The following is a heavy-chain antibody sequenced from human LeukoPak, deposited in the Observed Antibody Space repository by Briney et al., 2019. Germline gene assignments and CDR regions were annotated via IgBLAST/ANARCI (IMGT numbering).Heavy chain of an antibody. Sequence: GASVKVSCKASGYTFTSYDINWVRQATGQGLEWMGWMNPNSGNTGYAQKFQGRVTMTRNTSISTAYMGLSSLRSEDTAVYYCARGIRRGSGYPLAYWGQGTLVTVSS. CDR1: GYTFTSYD. CDR2: MNPNSGNT. J-gene: IGHJ4*02. D-gene: IGHD3-22*01. CDR3: ARGIRRGSGYPLAY. V-gene: IGHV1-8*01.